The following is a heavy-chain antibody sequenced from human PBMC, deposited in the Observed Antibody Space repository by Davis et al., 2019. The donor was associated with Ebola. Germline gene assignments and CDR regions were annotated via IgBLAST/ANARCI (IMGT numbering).Heavy chain of an antibody. J-gene: IGHJ6*03. CDR3: ARDASRGSPRFYYYMDV. D-gene: IGHD3-10*01. V-gene: IGHV1-2*02. CDR2: INPNSGGT. CDR1: GYTFTGDY. Sequence: ASVKVSCKASGYTFTGDYMHWVRQAPGQGLEWMGWINPNSGGTNYAQKFQGRVTMTRDTSTSTVYIELSSLRSEDTAVYYCARDASRGSPRFYYYMDVWGKGTTVTVSS.